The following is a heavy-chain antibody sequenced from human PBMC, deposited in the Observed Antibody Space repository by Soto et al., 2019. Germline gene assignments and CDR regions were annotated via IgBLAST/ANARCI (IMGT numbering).Heavy chain of an antibody. CDR3: ARVHYDILTGYVAYYFDY. D-gene: IGHD3-9*01. Sequence: LRLSCAASGFTFSDYYMSWIRQAPGKGLEWVSYISSSGSTIYYADSVKGRFTISRDNAKNSLYLQMNSLRAEDTAVYYCARVHYDILTGYVAYYFDYWGQGTLVTVSS. V-gene: IGHV3-11*01. J-gene: IGHJ4*02. CDR2: ISSSGSTI. CDR1: GFTFSDYY.